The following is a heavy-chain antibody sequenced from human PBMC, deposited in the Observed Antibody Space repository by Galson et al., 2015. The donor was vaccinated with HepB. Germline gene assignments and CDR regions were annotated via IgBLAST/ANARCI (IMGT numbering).Heavy chain of an antibody. CDR3: AKDAVVTMTYFDY. Sequence: SLRLSCAASGFTFSSYAMSWVRQAPGKGLEWVAAMSGSGGSTYYADSVKGRFTISRDNSKNTLYMQMNSLRAEDTAVYYCAKDAVVTMTYFDYWGQGTLVTVSS. CDR2: MSGSGGST. D-gene: IGHD4-23*01. CDR1: GFTFSSYA. J-gene: IGHJ4*02. V-gene: IGHV3-23*01.